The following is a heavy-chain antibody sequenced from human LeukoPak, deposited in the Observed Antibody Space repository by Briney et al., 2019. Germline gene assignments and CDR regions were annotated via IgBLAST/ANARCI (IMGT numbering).Heavy chain of an antibody. D-gene: IGHD2-15*01. V-gene: IGHV1-69*13. Sequence: ASVTVSCKASGGTFSSYAISWVRQAPGQGLEWMGGIIPIFGTANYAQKFQGRVTITADESTSTAYMELSSLRSEDTAVYYCARDRIGIGYYFDYWGQGTLVTVSS. CDR1: GGTFSSYA. CDR3: ARDRIGIGYYFDY. CDR2: IIPIFGTA. J-gene: IGHJ4*02.